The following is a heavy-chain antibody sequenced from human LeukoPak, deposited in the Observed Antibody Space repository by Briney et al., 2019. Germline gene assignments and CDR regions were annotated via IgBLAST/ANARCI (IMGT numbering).Heavy chain of an antibody. V-gene: IGHV3-74*01. J-gene: IGHJ4*02. CDR1: GFAFSSYW. Sequence: GGSLRLSCVASGFAFSSYWMHWVRHAPGKGLMWVSRIKSDGSSTSYAGSVKGRFTISRDNSKNTLYLQMNSLRAEDTAVYYCARGVVVDYWGQGTLVTVSS. CDR2: IKSDGSST. CDR3: ARGVVVDY.